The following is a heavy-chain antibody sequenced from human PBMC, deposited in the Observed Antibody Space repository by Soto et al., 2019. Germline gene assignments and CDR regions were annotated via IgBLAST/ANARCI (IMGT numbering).Heavy chain of an antibody. J-gene: IGHJ4*02. Sequence: QVQLQESGPGLVKPSETLSLTCNVSGGSIRSYYWNWIRQPPGKTLEWIGDVYYSGSANYNPSLKSRVTISVDMSRNQFSLKLNSVTAADTAVFYCGKERRGSGWFVCDYWGQGELVTVSS. D-gene: IGHD6-19*01. CDR1: GGSIRSYY. V-gene: IGHV4-59*01. CDR2: VYYSGSA. CDR3: GKERRGSGWFVCDY.